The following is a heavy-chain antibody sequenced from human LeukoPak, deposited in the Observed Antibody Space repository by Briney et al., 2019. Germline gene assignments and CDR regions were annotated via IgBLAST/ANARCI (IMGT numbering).Heavy chain of an antibody. V-gene: IGHV3-30*02. CDR3: VKVLEVTTDPWPTDY. CDR2: IRYDGSNK. CDR1: GFTFSSYG. J-gene: IGHJ4*02. Sequence: GGSLRLSCAASGFTFSSYGMHWVRQAPGKGLEWVAFIRYDGSNKYYADSVKGRFTISRDNSKNTLYLQMNSLRAEDTAVYYCVKVLEVTTDPWPTDYWGQGTLVTVSS. D-gene: IGHD4-17*01.